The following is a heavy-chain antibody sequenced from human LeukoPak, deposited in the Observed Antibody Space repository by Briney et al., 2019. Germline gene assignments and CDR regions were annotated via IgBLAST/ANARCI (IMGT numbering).Heavy chain of an antibody. CDR2: FDPEDGGT. CDR1: GYTLTELS. J-gene: IGHJ4*02. Sequence: GASVKVSCKVSGYTLTELSMHWVRQAPGKGLEWMGGFDPEDGGTIYAQKFQGRVTMTEDTSTDTAYMELSSLRSEDTAVYYCATEGGLLGAFDYWGQGTLVTVSS. D-gene: IGHD1-26*01. V-gene: IGHV1-24*01. CDR3: ATEGGLLGAFDY.